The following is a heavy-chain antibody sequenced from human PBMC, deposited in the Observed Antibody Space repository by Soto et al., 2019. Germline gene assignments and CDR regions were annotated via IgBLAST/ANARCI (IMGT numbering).Heavy chain of an antibody. CDR3: AKALPMYYYDTSRYSDYYYDMDV. CDR1: GFTLNSYA. Sequence: GGSLRLSCAASGFTLNSYAMNWVRQAPGKGLEWVSGISARGEKTYYADSVKGRFTISRDNSKNTVYLQMNSLRAKDTAVFYCAKALPMYYYDTSRYSDYYYDMDVWGQGTTVTVSS. J-gene: IGHJ6*02. D-gene: IGHD3-22*01. V-gene: IGHV3-23*01. CDR2: ISARGEKT.